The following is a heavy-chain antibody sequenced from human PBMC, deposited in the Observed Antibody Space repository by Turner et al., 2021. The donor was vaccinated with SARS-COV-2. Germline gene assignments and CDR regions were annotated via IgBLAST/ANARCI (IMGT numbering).Heavy chain of an antibody. CDR2: IGLGRTAT. CDR3: ARAGYSSAWTDHWHFDL. Sequence: EQLLESGGGLVQPGGSLRLSCAGSGFPFGNHEMNWVRHVPGKGLEWLSFIGLGRTATYYADSVKGRFTISRDNAKKSLFLQMNSLTVGDTAIYYCARAGYSSAWTDHWHFDLWGRGTLVTVSS. CDR1: GFPFGNHE. V-gene: IGHV3-48*03. J-gene: IGHJ2*01. D-gene: IGHD6-19*01.